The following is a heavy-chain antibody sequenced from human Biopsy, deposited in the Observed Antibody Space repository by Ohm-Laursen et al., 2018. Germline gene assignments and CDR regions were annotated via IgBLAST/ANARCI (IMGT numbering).Heavy chain of an antibody. Sequence: SDTLSLTCTVSGGSISSYHWTWIRQPPGKGLEWLGYVYYTGTTNYNPSLESRVTMSLDSSKNLFSLRLTSVTAADTAVYYCARDTSGWPRTFGHWGQGTLVTVSS. D-gene: IGHD6-19*01. CDR2: VYYTGTT. V-gene: IGHV4-59*08. CDR3: ARDTSGWPRTFGH. J-gene: IGHJ4*02. CDR1: GGSISSYH.